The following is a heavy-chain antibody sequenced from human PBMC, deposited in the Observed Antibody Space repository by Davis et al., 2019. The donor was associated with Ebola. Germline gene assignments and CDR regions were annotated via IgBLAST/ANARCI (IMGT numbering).Heavy chain of an antibody. CDR2: ITTNGWST. D-gene: IGHD2-2*01. CDR1: GFAFSTYN. V-gene: IGHV3-48*01. CDR3: ARETPISSRSDW. Sequence: PAGSLRLSCTASGFAFSTYNMHWVRQAPGKGLEWVSSITTNGWSTYYADSVKGRFIISRDNAKNSLFLQMHSLRGDDTAVYFCARETPISSRSDWWGQGTLVTVSS. J-gene: IGHJ4*02.